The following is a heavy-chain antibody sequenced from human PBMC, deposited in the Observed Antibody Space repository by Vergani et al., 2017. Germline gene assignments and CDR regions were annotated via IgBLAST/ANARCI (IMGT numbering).Heavy chain of an antibody. J-gene: IGHJ3*02. CDR2: INHSGST. CDR3: ARWSPMIVVVIRRPIAFDI. D-gene: IGHD3-22*01. CDR1: GGSFSGYY. V-gene: IGHV4-34*01. Sequence: QVQLQQWGAGLLKPSETLSLTCAVYGGSFSGYYWSWIRQPPGKGLEWIGEINHSGSTNYNPSLKSRVTISVDTSKNQFSLKLSSVTAADTAVYYCARWSPMIVVVIRRPIAFDIWGQGTMVTVSS.